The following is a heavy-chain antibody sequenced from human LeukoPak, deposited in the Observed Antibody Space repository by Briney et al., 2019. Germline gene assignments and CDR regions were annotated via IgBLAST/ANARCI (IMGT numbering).Heavy chain of an antibody. CDR3: ARDSGDYYDSSGYYRGYFDY. CDR2: IYYSGST. CDR1: GGSISSGGYY. V-gene: IGHV4-31*03. Sequence: PSETLSLTCTVSGGSISSGGYYWSWIRQHPGKGLEWIGYIYYSGSTYYNPSLKSRVTISVDTSKNQFPLKLSSVTAADTAVYYCARDSGDYYDSSGYYRGYFDYWGQGTLVTVSS. D-gene: IGHD3-22*01. J-gene: IGHJ4*02.